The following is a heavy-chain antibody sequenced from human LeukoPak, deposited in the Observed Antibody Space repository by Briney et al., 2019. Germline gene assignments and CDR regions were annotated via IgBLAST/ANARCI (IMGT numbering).Heavy chain of an antibody. CDR2: IRYNGNDQ. D-gene: IGHD7-27*01. CDR1: GFIFNTYG. CDR3: ARDWGYG. Sequence: GGSLRLSCAASGFIFNTYGMHWVRQAPGKGLQWVAFIRYNGNDQFYADSVKGRFTISRDNAKNSLYLQMNSLRAEDTAVYYCARDWGYGWGQGTLVTVSS. V-gene: IGHV3-30*02. J-gene: IGHJ4*02.